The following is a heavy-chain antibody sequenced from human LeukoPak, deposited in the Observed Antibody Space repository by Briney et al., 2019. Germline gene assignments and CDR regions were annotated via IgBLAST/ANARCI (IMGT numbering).Heavy chain of an antibody. Sequence: GGSLRLSCAASGFTFDDYAMHWVRQAPGKGLEWVPLISWDGGSTYYADSVKGRFTISRDNSKNSLYLQMNSLRTEDTALYYCAKDFVGKAVAGAFDYWGQGTLVTVSS. D-gene: IGHD6-19*01. CDR3: AKDFVGKAVAGAFDY. CDR1: GFTFDDYA. CDR2: ISWDGGST. V-gene: IGHV3-43*02. J-gene: IGHJ4*02.